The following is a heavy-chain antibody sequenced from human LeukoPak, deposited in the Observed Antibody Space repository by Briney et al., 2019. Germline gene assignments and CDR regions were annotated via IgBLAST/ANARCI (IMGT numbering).Heavy chain of an antibody. CDR2: IIPILGIA. V-gene: IGHV1-69*04. Sequence: ASAKVSCKASGGTFSSHTISWVRQAPGQGLEWMGRIIPILGIANYAQKFQGRVTITADKSTSTAYMELSSLRSEDTAVYYCARDLRCSSTSCYNYYYYMDVWGKGTTVTVSS. CDR1: GGTFSSHT. D-gene: IGHD2-2*02. J-gene: IGHJ6*03. CDR3: ARDLRCSSTSCYNYYYYMDV.